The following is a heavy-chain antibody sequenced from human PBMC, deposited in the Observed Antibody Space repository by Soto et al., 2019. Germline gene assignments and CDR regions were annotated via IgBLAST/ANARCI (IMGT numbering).Heavy chain of an antibody. Sequence: PSETLSLTCTVSGGSISSSSYYWGWIRQPPGKGLEWIGSIYYSGSTYYNPSLKSRVTISVDTSKNQFSLKLSSVTAADTAVYYCARGGGVAGPRNKNFDDWGQGTLVTGSS. J-gene: IGHJ4*02. CDR3: ARGGGVAGPRNKNFDD. CDR1: GGSISSSSYY. D-gene: IGHD6-19*01. V-gene: IGHV4-39*01. CDR2: IYYSGST.